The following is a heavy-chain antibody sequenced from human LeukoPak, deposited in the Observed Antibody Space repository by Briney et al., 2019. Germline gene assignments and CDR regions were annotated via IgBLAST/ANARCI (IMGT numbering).Heavy chain of an antibody. J-gene: IGHJ4*02. CDR3: AKDARRSSGWYFFDH. CDR1: GFAFSSQA. Sequence: PGGSLRLSCAASGFAFSSQAMGWVRQAPGEGLEWVSVISDSGDTTYYADSVKGRFTISRDNSKNTLYLQMNSLRAEDTAVYYCAKDARRSSGWYFFDHWGQGTPVTVSS. V-gene: IGHV3-23*01. D-gene: IGHD6-19*01. CDR2: ISDSGDTT.